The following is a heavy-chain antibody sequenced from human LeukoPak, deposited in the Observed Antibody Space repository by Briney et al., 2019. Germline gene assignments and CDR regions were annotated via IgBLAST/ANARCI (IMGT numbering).Heavy chain of an antibody. Sequence: HTGGSLRLSCAASGFTFSSYAMSWVRQAPGKGLEWVSAISGSGGSTYYADSVKGRFTISRDNSKNTLYLRMNSLRAEDTAVYYCAGHHSGNYYYYGMDVWGQGTTVTVSS. J-gene: IGHJ6*02. CDR3: AGHHSGNYYYYGMDV. D-gene: IGHD5-12*01. CDR1: GFTFSSYA. V-gene: IGHV3-23*01. CDR2: ISGSGGST.